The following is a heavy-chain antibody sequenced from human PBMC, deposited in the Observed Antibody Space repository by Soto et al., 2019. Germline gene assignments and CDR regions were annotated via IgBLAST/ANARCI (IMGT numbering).Heavy chain of an antibody. CDR2: IIPIFGTA. V-gene: IGHV1-69*13. CDR1: GGTFSSYA. D-gene: IGHD6-19*01. J-gene: IGHJ4*02. CDR3: ARDSSGWYSNMDY. Sequence: SVTVSCKASGGTFSSYAISWVRQAPGQGLEWMGGIIPIFGTANYAQKFQGRVTITADESTSTAYMELSSLRSEDTAVYYCARDSSGWYSNMDYWGQGTLVTVSS.